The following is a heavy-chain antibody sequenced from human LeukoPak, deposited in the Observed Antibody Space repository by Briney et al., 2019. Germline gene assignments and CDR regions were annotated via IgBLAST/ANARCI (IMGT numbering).Heavy chain of an antibody. J-gene: IGHJ4*02. CDR2: IFPSGGEI. V-gene: IGHV3-23*01. CDR3: VKGVLGYSVPFLDS. Sequence: GGSLRLSCAASGFTFSTFAMIWVRQPPGKGLEWVSSIFPSGGEIHYADSVKGRFTISRDNSKNTLYLQMNSLRAEDTAVYYCVKGVLGYSVPFLDSWGQGTLVTVSS. CDR1: GFTFSTFA. D-gene: IGHD3-10*02.